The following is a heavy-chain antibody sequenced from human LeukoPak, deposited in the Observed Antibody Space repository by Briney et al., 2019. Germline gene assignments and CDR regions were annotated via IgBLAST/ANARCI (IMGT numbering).Heavy chain of an antibody. V-gene: IGHV3-13*05. J-gene: IGHJ6*03. CDR1: GFTFWSFD. Sequence: PGGSLRLSCAASGFTFWSFDMQWVRQPTGQGLEWVSTIGTASDPYYPGSVEGRFTLTRDNAKNSLYLQMNSLTAGDTAVYYCARGPPRGKYYYMDVWGKGTTVTVSS. CDR2: IGTASDP. D-gene: IGHD1-1*01. CDR3: ARGPPRGKYYYMDV.